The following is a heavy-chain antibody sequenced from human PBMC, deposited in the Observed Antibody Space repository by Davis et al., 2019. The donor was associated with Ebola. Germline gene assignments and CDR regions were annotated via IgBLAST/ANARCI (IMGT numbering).Heavy chain of an antibody. V-gene: IGHV1-46*01. CDR1: GYTFTNYF. CDR3: ARARFTPAAPDY. D-gene: IGHD2-2*01. CDR2: INPSGGST. Sequence: ASVKVSCKASGYTFTNYFIHWVRQAPGQGLEWMGIINPSGGSTSYAQKFQGRVTMTRDTSTSTVYMELSSLRSEDTAVYYCARARFTPAAPDYWGQGTPVTASS. J-gene: IGHJ4*02.